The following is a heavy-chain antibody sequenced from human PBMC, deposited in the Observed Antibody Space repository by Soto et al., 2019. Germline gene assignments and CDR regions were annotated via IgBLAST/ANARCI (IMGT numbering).Heavy chain of an antibody. CDR2: IYPGDSDT. Sequence: RGESLKISCKGSGYSFTSYWIGWVRQMPGKGLEWMGIIYPGDSDTRYSPSFQGQVTISADKSISTAYLQWSSLKASDTAMYYCARTMPITMVRGVMKVAFDIWGQGTMVTVSS. CDR3: ARTMPITMVRGVMKVAFDI. V-gene: IGHV5-51*01. D-gene: IGHD3-10*01. CDR1: GYSFTSYW. J-gene: IGHJ3*02.